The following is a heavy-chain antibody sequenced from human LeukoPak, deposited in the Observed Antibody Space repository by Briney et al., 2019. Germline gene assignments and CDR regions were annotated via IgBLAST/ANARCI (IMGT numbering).Heavy chain of an antibody. CDR2: IIPIFGTA. CDR3: ARDDGSGGRFDY. J-gene: IGHJ4*02. Sequence: SVKVSCKASGGTFSSYAISWVQQAPGQGLEWMGGIIPIFGTANYAQKFQGRVTITADESTSTAYMELSSLRSEDTAVYYCARDDGSGGRFDYWGQGTLVTVSS. V-gene: IGHV1-69*13. CDR1: GGTFSSYA. D-gene: IGHD2-15*01.